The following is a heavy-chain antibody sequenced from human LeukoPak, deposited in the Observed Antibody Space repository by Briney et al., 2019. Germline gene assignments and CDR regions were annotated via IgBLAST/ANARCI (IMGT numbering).Heavy chain of an antibody. Sequence: GGSLRLSCEPSGFTYGYYWMTWVRQAPGKGLEWVANINQYGNETYYVDSVKGRFFIFRDNVKNSLYLQMNRLGAEDTAVYYCARDYGDYWGQGTLVTVSS. CDR1: GFTYGYYW. CDR2: INQYGNET. CDR3: ARDYGDY. D-gene: IGHD4-17*01. J-gene: IGHJ4*02. V-gene: IGHV3-7*01.